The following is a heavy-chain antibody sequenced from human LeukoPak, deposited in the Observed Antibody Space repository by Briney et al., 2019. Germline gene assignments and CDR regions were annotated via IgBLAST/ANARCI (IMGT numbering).Heavy chain of an antibody. CDR1: GFTFSSYG. V-gene: IGHV3-30*18. J-gene: IGHJ4*02. CDR2: ISYDGSNK. Sequence: GGSLRLSCAASGFTFSSYGMHWVRQAPGKGLEWVAVISYDGSNKYYADSVKGRFTISRDNSKNTLYLQMNSLRAEDTAVYYCAKDQVVVTAPYYFDYWGQGTLVTVSS. D-gene: IGHD2-21*02. CDR3: AKDQVVVTAPYYFDY.